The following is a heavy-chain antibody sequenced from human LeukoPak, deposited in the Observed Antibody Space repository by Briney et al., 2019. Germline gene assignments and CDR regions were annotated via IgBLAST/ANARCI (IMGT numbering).Heavy chain of an antibody. CDR3: ARERHIAVAGTSPADY. CDR2: ISSSGSTI. Sequence: GGSLRLSCAASGFTFSDCYMSWIRQAPGKGLEWVSYISSSGSTIYYADSVKGRFTISRDNAKNSLYLQMNSLRAEDTAVYYCARERHIAVAGTSPADYWGQGTLVTVSS. D-gene: IGHD6-19*01. V-gene: IGHV3-11*01. J-gene: IGHJ4*02. CDR1: GFTFSDCY.